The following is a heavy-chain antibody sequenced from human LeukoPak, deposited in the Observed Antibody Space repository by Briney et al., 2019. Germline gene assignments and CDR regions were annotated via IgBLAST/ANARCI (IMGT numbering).Heavy chain of an antibody. CDR2: FYRSGST. Sequence: SETLSLTCTVSGYSISSGYYWGWIRQPPGKGLQWIGSFYRSGSTYYNPSLKSRVTISVDTSKNQFSLRLNSVTAADTAVYYCARVGGHGTSYLEAFDIWGHGRMVTASS. CDR1: GYSISSGYY. V-gene: IGHV4-38-2*02. CDR3: ARVGGHGTSYLEAFDI. J-gene: IGHJ3*02. D-gene: IGHD4-23*01.